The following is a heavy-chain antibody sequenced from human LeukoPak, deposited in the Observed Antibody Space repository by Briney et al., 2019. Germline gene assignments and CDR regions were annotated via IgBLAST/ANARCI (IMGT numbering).Heavy chain of an antibody. CDR2: INHSGST. D-gene: IGHD3-10*01. CDR3: ARVSRSGSGRSGWFDP. J-gene: IGHJ5*02. V-gene: IGHV4-34*01. CDR1: GGSFSGYY. Sequence: PSETLSLTCAVYGGSFSGYYWSWIRQPPGKGLVWIGEINHSGSTNYNPSLKSRVTISVDTSKNQFSLKLSSVTAADTAVYYCARVSRSGSGRSGWFDPWGQGTLVTVSS.